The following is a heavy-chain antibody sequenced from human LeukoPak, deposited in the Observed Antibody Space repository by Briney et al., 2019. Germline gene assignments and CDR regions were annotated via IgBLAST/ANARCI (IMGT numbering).Heavy chain of an antibody. V-gene: IGHV4-30-4*01. J-gene: IGHJ5*02. CDR2: IYYSGST. CDR1: GGSISSGDYY. CDR3: ARATPEGWFDP. Sequence: SETLSLTCTVSGGSISSGDYYWSWIRQPPGKGLERIGYIYYSGSTYYNPSLKSRVTISVDTSKNQFSLKLSSVTAADTAVYYCARATPEGWFDPWGQGTLVTVSS.